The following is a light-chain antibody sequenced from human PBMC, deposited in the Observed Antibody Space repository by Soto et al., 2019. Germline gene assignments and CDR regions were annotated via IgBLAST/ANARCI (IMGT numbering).Light chain of an antibody. CDR3: QQYGSSPLT. CDR1: QSVSRSF. J-gene: IGKJ1*01. Sequence: EIVLTQSPGTLSLSPGERATLSCRASQSVSRSFLAWYHHRPGQPPRLLIYGASSRATGIPDRFTGSGSGTDLTLTISRVEPEDFAVYYCQQYGSSPLTFGQGTKVEIK. CDR2: GAS. V-gene: IGKV3-20*01.